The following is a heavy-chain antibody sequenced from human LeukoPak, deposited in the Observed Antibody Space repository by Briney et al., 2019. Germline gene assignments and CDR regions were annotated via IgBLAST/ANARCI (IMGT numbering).Heavy chain of an antibody. V-gene: IGHV4-59*08. CDR2: IYNGGST. CDR3: ARSQASGTYSGGY. Sequence: SETLSLTCSVSGASISSYYWSWIRQPPGKGLEWIGYIYNGGSTYPNPSLKSRVTISMDTSKNQFYLKLTSVTAADTAVYYCARSQASGTYSGGYWGQGTLVTVSS. D-gene: IGHD3-10*01. CDR1: GASISSYY. J-gene: IGHJ4*02.